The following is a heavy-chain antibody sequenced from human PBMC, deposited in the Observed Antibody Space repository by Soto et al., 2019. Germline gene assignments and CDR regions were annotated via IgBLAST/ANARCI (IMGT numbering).Heavy chain of an antibody. CDR1: GFTFSTYG. CDR3: AKGIIYGDIAYYFDY. D-gene: IGHD4-17*01. V-gene: IGHV3-30*18. Sequence: VQLLESGGGLVQPGGSLRLSCAASGFTFSTYGMHWVRQAPGKGLEWVAVISHDGSNKNYADSVKGRFTISRDNSKSTLYLQMNSLRAEDTAVYYCAKGIIYGDIAYYFDYWGHGTLVTVSS. CDR2: ISHDGSNK. J-gene: IGHJ4*01.